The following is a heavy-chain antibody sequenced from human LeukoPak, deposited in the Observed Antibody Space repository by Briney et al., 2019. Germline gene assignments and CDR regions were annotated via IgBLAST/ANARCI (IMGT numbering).Heavy chain of an antibody. CDR1: GFTFSSYA. J-gene: IGHJ4*02. CDR2: ISGSGGST. CDR3: AEPEGGYYDIRPD. Sequence: GGSLRLSCAASGFTFSSYAMSWVRQAPGKGLEWVSAISGSGGSTYYADSVRGRFTISRDNSKNTLYLQMNSLRAEDTAVYYCAEPEGGYYDIRPDWGQGTLVTVSS. D-gene: IGHD3-22*01. V-gene: IGHV3-23*01.